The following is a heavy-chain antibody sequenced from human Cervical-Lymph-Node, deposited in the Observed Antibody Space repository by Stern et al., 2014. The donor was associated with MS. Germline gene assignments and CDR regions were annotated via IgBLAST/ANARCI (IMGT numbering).Heavy chain of an antibody. CDR2: IIPIFGTV. Sequence: VQLVESGAEVKKPGSSVKVSCKASGGTFSNYAISWVRQAPGQGLEWMGAIIPIFGTVKYAQKFQGRVTITADESTSTVYMELSSLRSEDTAVYFCARGGWSYYPNNHYYHGLDVWGQGTTVTVSS. D-gene: IGHD1-26*01. CDR1: GGTFSNYA. CDR3: ARGGWSYYPNNHYYHGLDV. J-gene: IGHJ6*02. V-gene: IGHV1-69*01.